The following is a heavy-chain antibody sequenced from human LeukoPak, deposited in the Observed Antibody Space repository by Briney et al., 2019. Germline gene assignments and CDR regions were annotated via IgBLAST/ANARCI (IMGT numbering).Heavy chain of an antibody. CDR1: GGSFSGYY. D-gene: IGHD6-13*01. CDR3: ARGCPSIAAAAWYFDY. J-gene: IGHJ4*02. CDR2: ISHSGST. V-gene: IGHV4-34*01. Sequence: KPSETLSLTCAVYGGSFSGYYWSWIRQPPGKGLEWIGEISHSGSTNYNPSLKSRVTISVDTSKNQFSLKLSSVTAADTAVYYCARGCPSIAAAAWYFDYWGQGTLVTVSS.